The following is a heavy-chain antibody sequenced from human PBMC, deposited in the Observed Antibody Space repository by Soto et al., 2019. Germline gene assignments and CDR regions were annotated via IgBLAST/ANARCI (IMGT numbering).Heavy chain of an antibody. Sequence: ASVKVSCKASGYTFTSYGISWVRQAPGQGLEWMGWISAYNGNTNYAQKHQGRVTMTTDTSTSTAYMELRSLRSDDTAVYYCASGDYYYDSSGYGHYYGMDVWGQGTTVTVSS. D-gene: IGHD3-22*01. CDR2: ISAYNGNT. CDR1: GYTFTSYG. V-gene: IGHV1-18*04. J-gene: IGHJ6*02. CDR3: ASGDYYYDSSGYGHYYGMDV.